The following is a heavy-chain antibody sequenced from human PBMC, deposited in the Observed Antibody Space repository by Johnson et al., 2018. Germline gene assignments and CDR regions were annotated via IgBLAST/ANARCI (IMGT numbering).Heavy chain of an antibody. Sequence: QVQLVESGAEVKKPGSSVKVSCKASGGTFSSYTISWVRQAPGQGLEWMGRIIPILGIANYAQKFQGRVTITADKSTSTAYMELSSLRSEDTAVYYCAKGMHWNYRDAFDIWGQGTMVTVSS. V-gene: IGHV1-69*09. J-gene: IGHJ3*02. CDR3: AKGMHWNYRDAFDI. CDR2: IIPILGIA. CDR1: GGTFSSYT. D-gene: IGHD1-7*01.